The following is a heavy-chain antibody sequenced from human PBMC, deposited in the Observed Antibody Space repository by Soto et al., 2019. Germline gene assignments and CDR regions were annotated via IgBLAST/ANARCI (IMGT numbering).Heavy chain of an antibody. Sequence: QVQLVQSGAEVKKPGASVKVSCKASGYTFTSYGITWVRQAPGQGLEWMGWISAHNGNKKYAQKFQGRVTMTTDTSTSTAYMDVRSLRSDDTAVYYCARTGTAMPTRENYWGQGTLVTVSA. CDR2: ISAHNGNK. J-gene: IGHJ4*02. V-gene: IGHV1-18*01. CDR1: GYTFTSYG. CDR3: ARTGTAMPTRENY. D-gene: IGHD5-18*01.